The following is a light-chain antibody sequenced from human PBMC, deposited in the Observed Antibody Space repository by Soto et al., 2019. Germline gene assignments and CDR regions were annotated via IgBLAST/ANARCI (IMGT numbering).Light chain of an antibody. CDR3: QQYGNSPQT. J-gene: IGKJ1*01. Sequence: ETVLTQSPGTLSLSPGERATLSCRASQSVSSNLAWYQQKPGQAPRLLIYGASTRATGIPNRFSGSGSGTDFTLTISRPEPEDFAVYYCQQYGNSPQTFGQGTKVDIK. CDR2: GAS. CDR1: QSVSSN. V-gene: IGKV3-20*01.